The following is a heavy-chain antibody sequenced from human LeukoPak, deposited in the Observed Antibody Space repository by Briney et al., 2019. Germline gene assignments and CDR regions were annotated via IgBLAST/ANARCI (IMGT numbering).Heavy chain of an antibody. CDR2: ISSSSSTI. D-gene: IGHD6-19*01. CDR3: ARAQTSVAGFFDY. CDR1: GFTFSSYS. J-gene: IGHJ4*02. Sequence: GGSLRLSCAASGFTFSSYSMNWVRQAPGKGLEWVSYISSSSSTIYYADSVKGRFTISRDNAKNSLYLQMNSLRAEDTAVYYCARAQTSVAGFFDYWGQGTLVTVSS. V-gene: IGHV3-48*04.